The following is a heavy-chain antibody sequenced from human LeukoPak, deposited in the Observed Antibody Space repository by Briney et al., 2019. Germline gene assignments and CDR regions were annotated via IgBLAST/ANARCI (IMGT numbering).Heavy chain of an antibody. V-gene: IGHV4-34*01. CDR3: ARGHIDSGSYRPTLFDY. CDR1: GGSFSGYY. D-gene: IGHD1-26*01. Sequence: SETQSLTCAVYGGSFSGYYWSWIRQPPGKGLEWIGEINHSGSTNYNPSLKSRVTISVDTSKNQFSLKLSSVTAADTAVYYCARGHIDSGSYRPTLFDYWGQGTLVTVSP. CDR2: INHSGST. J-gene: IGHJ4*02.